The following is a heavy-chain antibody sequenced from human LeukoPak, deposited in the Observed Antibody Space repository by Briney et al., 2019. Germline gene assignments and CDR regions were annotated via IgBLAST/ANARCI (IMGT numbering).Heavy chain of an antibody. CDR3: ARERDSGGYFDY. Sequence: PSQTLSLTCAVSGGSISSGGYSWSWLRQPPGTGLEWIGYIYQSGSTYYNPSLKSRVTISVDRSKNQFSLKLSSVTVADTAVYYCARERDSGGYFDYWGQGTLVTVSS. V-gene: IGHV4-30-2*01. D-gene: IGHD2-21*01. J-gene: IGHJ4*02. CDR1: GGSISSGGYS. CDR2: IYQSGST.